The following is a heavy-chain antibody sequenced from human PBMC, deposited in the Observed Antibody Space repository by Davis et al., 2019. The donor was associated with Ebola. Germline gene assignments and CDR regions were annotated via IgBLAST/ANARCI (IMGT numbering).Heavy chain of an antibody. CDR3: TRGWLRGGMDV. J-gene: IGHJ6*02. CDR2: TYYKSKWYN. V-gene: IGHV6-1*01. Sequence: SCAISGDSVSSAGWNWIRQSPSRGLEWLGRTYYKSKWYNDYAVSVKSRITINADPSKDQFSLQLNSVTPEDTALYYCTRGWLRGGMDVWGEGTTVTV. D-gene: IGHD5-18*01. CDR1: GDSVSSAG.